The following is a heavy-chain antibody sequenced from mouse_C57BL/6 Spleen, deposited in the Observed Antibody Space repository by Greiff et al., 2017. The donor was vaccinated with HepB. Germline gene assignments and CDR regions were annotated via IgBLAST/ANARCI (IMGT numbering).Heavy chain of an antibody. V-gene: IGHV1-26*01. CDR2: INPNNGGT. Sequence: EVQLQQSGPELVKPGASVKISCKASGYTFTDYYMNWVKQSHGKSLEWIGDINPNNGGTSYNQKFKGKATLTVDKSSSTAYMELRSLTSEDSAVYYCERAYYDRFYAMDYWGQGTSVTVSS. CDR3: ERAYYDRFYAMDY. J-gene: IGHJ4*01. CDR1: GYTFTDYY. D-gene: IGHD2-4*01.